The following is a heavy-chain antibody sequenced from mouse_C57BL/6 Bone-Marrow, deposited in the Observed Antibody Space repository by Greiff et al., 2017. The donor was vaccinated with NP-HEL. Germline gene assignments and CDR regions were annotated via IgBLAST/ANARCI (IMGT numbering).Heavy chain of an antibody. CDR1: GFTFSSYA. V-gene: IGHV5-4*01. J-gene: IGHJ4*01. CDR2: ISDGGSYT. CDR3: AGPYYYAMDY. Sequence: EVQGVESGGGLVKPGGSLKLSCAASGFTFSSYAMSWVRQTPEKRLEWVATISDGGSYTYYPDNVKGRFTISRDNAKNNLYLQMSHLKSEDTAMYYCAGPYYYAMDYWGQGTSVTVSS.